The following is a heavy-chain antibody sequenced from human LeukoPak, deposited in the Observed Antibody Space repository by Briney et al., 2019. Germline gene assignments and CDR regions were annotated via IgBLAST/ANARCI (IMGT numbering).Heavy chain of an antibody. D-gene: IGHD1-7*01. CDR3: AKDGTTFYFDY. CDR1: GFAFSTYA. J-gene: IGHJ4*02. Sequence: GGSLRLSCAASGFAFSTYAMQWVRQAPEKGLEYVSGISGNGDTIYYADSVKGRFTMSRDNSRNTLYLQMNSLRGEDTAVYYCAKDGTTFYFDYWGQGTLVTVSS. CDR2: ISGNGDTI. V-gene: IGHV3-64*02.